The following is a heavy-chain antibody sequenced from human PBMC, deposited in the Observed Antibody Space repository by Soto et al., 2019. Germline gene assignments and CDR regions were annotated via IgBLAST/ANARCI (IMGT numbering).Heavy chain of an antibody. Sequence: GGSLRLSCAASGFTFSSYGMHWVRQAPGKGLEWVAVISYDGSNKYYADSVKGRFTISRDNSKNTLYLQMNSLRAEDTAVYYCAKELYRFAFDIWGQGTMVTVSS. J-gene: IGHJ3*02. V-gene: IGHV3-30*18. CDR3: AKELYRFAFDI. D-gene: IGHD2-2*02. CDR2: ISYDGSNK. CDR1: GFTFSSYG.